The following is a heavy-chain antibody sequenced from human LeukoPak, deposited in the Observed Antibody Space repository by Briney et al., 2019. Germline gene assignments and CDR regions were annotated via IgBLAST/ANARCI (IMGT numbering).Heavy chain of an antibody. CDR1: GGSISSSSYY. J-gene: IGHJ4*02. CDR3: ARHCSSTSCYGPTDFDY. D-gene: IGHD2-2*01. CDR2: IYYSGST. V-gene: IGHV4-39*01. Sequence: PSETLSLTCTVSGGSISSSSYYWGWIRQPPGKGLEWIGSIYYSGSTYYNPSLKSRVTISVDTSKNQFSLKLSSVTAADTAVYYCARHCSSTSCYGPTDFDYWGQGTLVTVSS.